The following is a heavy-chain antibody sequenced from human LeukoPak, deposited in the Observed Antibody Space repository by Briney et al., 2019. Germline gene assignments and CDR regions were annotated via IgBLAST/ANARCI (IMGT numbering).Heavy chain of an antibody. J-gene: IGHJ4*02. CDR3: ARGQYYYGPGAPFGY. D-gene: IGHD3-10*01. CDR2: ISAYNGNT. CDR1: GYTFTSYG. V-gene: IGHV1-18*01. Sequence: ASVKVSCKASGYTFTSYGISWVRQAPGQGLEWMGWISAYNGNTNYAQKLQGRVTMTTDTSTSTAYMELRSLRSDDTAVYYCARGQYYYGPGAPFGYWGQGTLVTVSS.